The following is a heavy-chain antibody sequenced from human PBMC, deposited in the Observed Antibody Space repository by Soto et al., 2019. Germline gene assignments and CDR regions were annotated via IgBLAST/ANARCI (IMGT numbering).Heavy chain of an antibody. CDR3: ARHMGTGNPYYFSYGLDV. D-gene: IGHD7-27*01. CDR1: GYIFSSYW. V-gene: IGHV5-51*01. Sequence: PGESLKISCKGFGYIFSSYWICCFRQVPVKVLEWMGFIYPEDSEVAYSPSFQGQVTISADKSTSTAYLKWSSLKASDTAMYYCARHMGTGNPYYFSYGLDVWGQGTTVTVSS. CDR2: IYPEDSEV. J-gene: IGHJ6*02.